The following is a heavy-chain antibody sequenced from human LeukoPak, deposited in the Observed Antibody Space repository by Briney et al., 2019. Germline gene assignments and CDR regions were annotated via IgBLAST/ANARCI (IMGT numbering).Heavy chain of an antibody. V-gene: IGHV6-1*01. D-gene: IGHD6-19*01. CDR2: TYYRSKWYN. J-gene: IGHJ5*02. CDR3: ARDDGGWYVGSFDP. Sequence: SQTLSLTCAISGDSVSSNSSAWNWIRQSPSRGLEWLGRTYYRSKWYNDYAVSVKSLITINPDTSKNQFSLQLNSVTPEDTAVYYCARDDGGWYVGSFDPWGQGTLVTVSS. CDR1: GDSVSSNSSA.